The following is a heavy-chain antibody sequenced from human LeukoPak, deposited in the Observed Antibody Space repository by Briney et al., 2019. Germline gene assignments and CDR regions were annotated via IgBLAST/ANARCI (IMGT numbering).Heavy chain of an antibody. V-gene: IGHV4-59*08. D-gene: IGHD3-9*01. CDR3: ARLYYDILTGYFYLDS. J-gene: IGHJ5*01. CDR2: IYYIGNT. Sequence: SETLSLTCTVSGGSIRSYYWSWIRQPPGKGLEWIGYIYYIGNTNYNPSLKSRVTISVDTSKNQFSLKLSSVTAADTAVYYCARLYYDILTGYFYLDSWGQGTLVTVSS. CDR1: GGSIRSYY.